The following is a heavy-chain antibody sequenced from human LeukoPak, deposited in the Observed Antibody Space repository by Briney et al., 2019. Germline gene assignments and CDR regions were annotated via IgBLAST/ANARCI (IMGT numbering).Heavy chain of an antibody. V-gene: IGHV3-23*01. D-gene: IGHD1-14*01. CDR1: GFTFSSYA. CDR2: ISTSGDST. CDR3: AKRRQSGIGSLYYFDS. J-gene: IGHJ4*02. Sequence: GGSLRLSCAASGFTFSSYAMSWVRQAPGMRLEWVSAISTSGDSTYYRDSVKGQFTISRDNSKNTLFLQMNSLAAEDTAIYFCAKRRQSGIGSLYYFDSWGQGTLVTVSS.